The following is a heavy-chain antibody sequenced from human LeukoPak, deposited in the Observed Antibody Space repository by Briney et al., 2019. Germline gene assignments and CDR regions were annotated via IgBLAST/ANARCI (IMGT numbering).Heavy chain of an antibody. J-gene: IGHJ5*02. CDR2: IKQDGSEK. CDR1: GFPFSGYW. V-gene: IGHV3-7*01. D-gene: IGHD3-10*01. CDR3: ARGGWFGDP. Sequence: GGSLRLSCAASGFPFSGYWMSWARHAPGEGLEWVANIKQDGSEKYYVDSVKGRFTISRDNAKNSLYLQMNSLRADDTAVYYCARGGWFGDPWGQGTLVTVSS.